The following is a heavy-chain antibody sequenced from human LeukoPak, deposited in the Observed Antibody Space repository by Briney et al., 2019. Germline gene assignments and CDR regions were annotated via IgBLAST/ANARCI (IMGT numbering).Heavy chain of an antibody. CDR3: AREGGPYRPLDY. CDR2: VNLQGCT. V-gene: IGHV4-4*02. J-gene: IGHJ4*02. Sequence: PSETLSLTCGVSGGSITNNNYWTWVRQPPGKGLEWIGEVNLQGCTNYNPSLMGRVAISVDTSENHISLQLTSVTAADTAVYYCAREGGPYRPLDYSGQGTLVTVSS. CDR1: GGSITNNNY.